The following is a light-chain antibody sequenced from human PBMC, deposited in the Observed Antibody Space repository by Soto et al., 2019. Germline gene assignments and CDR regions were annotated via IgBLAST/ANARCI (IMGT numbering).Light chain of an antibody. Sequence: EVVLTQSPATLSLSPGERAILSCRASQSVAGSLAWYQQKPGQAPRLLIYDISTRAAAIPARFSGSGSGTDFTLTVSSLEPEDFALYYCQQYHLWPNTFGQGSIVDI. CDR1: QSVAGS. J-gene: IGKJ1*01. CDR2: DIS. V-gene: IGKV3-11*01. CDR3: QQYHLWPNT.